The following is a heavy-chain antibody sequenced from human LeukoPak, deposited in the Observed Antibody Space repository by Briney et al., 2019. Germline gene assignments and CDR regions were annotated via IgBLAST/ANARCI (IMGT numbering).Heavy chain of an antibody. D-gene: IGHD2-15*01. V-gene: IGHV1-18*01. CDR3: AKNGDRGAYCTGGTCYPYFYYYMDV. CDR2: ISTRRDDT. Sequence: VASVKVSFTTSGYSFIIYGITWVRQAPGQGLEWMGWISTRRDDTNYAQKFQGRVTMTTDTSTSTAYMELRSLRSDDTAVYYCAKNGDRGAYCTGGTCYPYFYYYMDVWGKGTTVTI. CDR1: GYSFIIYG. J-gene: IGHJ6*03.